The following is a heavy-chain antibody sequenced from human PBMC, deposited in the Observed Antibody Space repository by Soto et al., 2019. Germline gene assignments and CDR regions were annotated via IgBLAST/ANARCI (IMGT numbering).Heavy chain of an antibody. CDR2: IIPIFGTA. CDR3: ATGEEVAATLVNYGMDV. J-gene: IGHJ6*02. D-gene: IGHD2-15*01. Sequence: QVQLVQSGAEVKKPGSSVKVSCKASGGTFSSYAISWVRQAPGQGLEWMGGIIPIFGTANYAQKFQGRVTITADKSTSTAYMELSSLRSEDTAVYYCATGEEVAATLVNYGMDVWGQGTTVTVSS. CDR1: GGTFSSYA. V-gene: IGHV1-69*06.